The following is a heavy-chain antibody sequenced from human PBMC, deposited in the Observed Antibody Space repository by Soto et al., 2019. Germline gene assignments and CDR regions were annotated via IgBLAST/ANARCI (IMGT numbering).Heavy chain of an antibody. CDR2: IIPIFGTA. Sequence: SVKVSCKASGGTLSSYAISWVRQAPGQGLEWMGGIIPIFGTANYAQKFQGRVTITADESTSTAYMELSSLRSEDTAVYYCARLSFGELFSSAFDIWGQGTMVT. D-gene: IGHD3-10*01. J-gene: IGHJ3*02. CDR3: ARLSFGELFSSAFDI. V-gene: IGHV1-69*13. CDR1: GGTLSSYA.